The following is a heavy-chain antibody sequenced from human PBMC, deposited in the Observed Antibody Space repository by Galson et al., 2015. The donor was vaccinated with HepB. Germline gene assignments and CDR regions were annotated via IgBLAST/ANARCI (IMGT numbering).Heavy chain of an antibody. CDR2: IWYDGSNK. V-gene: IGHV3-33*01. J-gene: IGHJ6*02. Sequence: SLRLSCAASGFTFSSYGMHWVRQAPGKGLEWVAVIWYDGSNKYYADSVKGRFTISRDNSKNTLYLQMNSLRAEDTAVYYCARDLYDFWSGYPRLFSYYGMDVWGQGTTVTVSS. CDR1: GFTFSSYG. D-gene: IGHD3-3*01. CDR3: ARDLYDFWSGYPRLFSYYGMDV.